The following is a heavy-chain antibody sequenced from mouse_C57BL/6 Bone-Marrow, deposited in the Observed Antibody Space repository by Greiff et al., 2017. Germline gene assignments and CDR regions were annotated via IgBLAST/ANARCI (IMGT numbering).Heavy chain of an antibody. CDR2: IYPGSGNT. J-gene: IGHJ4*01. CDR3: ARCVDYDELLARDD. D-gene: IGHD2-4*01. V-gene: IGHV1-66*01. Sequence: VQLQQSGPELVKPGASVKISCKASGYSFTSYYIHWVKQRPGQGLEWIGWIYPGSGNTKYNEKFKGKATLTAATSSSTAYMQLSSLTSEDSAFYYCARCVDYDELLARDDWGQGTSVTVSS. CDR1: GYSFTSYY.